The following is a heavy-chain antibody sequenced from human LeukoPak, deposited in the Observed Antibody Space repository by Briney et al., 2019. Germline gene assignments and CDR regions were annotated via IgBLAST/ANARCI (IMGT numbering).Heavy chain of an antibody. CDR1: GFTLSSDW. CDR2: IKKDGIEK. D-gene: IGHD4-23*01. CDR3: ARGRGADYGGNSGYFDY. Sequence: PGGSLRLSCVVSGFTLSSDWMSWVRQAPGKGLEWVANIKKDGIEKYYVESVKGRFTISRDNAKNTLYVQMNSLRAEDTAVYYCARGRGADYGGNSGYFDYWGQGTLVTVSS. V-gene: IGHV3-7*01. J-gene: IGHJ4*02.